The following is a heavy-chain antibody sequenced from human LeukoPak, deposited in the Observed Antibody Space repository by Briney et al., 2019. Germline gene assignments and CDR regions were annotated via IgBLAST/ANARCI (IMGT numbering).Heavy chain of an antibody. CDR1: GGSIGSSDYY. Sequence: TSETLSLTCTVSGGSIGSSDYYWSWIRQPPGKGLEWIGEVSPGGSTRYNPSLRSRVTISLDTSRSRFSLRLSSVTAADTGVYYCARDGGTRLGFDPWGQGTLVTVSS. D-gene: IGHD3-16*01. V-gene: IGHV4-39*07. J-gene: IGHJ5*02. CDR3: ARDGGTRLGFDP. CDR2: VSPGGST.